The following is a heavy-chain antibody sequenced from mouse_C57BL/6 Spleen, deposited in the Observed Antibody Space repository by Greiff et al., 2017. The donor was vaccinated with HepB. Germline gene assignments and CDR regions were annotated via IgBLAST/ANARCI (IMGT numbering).Heavy chain of an antibody. V-gene: IGHV1-50*01. CDR3: AREGEKYYYGSRGRGYYAMDY. J-gene: IGHJ4*01. D-gene: IGHD1-1*01. CDR2: IDPSDSYT. Sequence: QVQLQQPGAELVKPGASVKLSCKASGYIFTSYWMQWVKQRPGQGLEWIGEIDPSDSYTNYNQKFKGKPTLTVDTSSSTAYMQRSSLTSEDSAVYYGAREGEKYYYGSRGRGYYAMDYVGQGTSVTVSS. CDR1: GYIFTSYW.